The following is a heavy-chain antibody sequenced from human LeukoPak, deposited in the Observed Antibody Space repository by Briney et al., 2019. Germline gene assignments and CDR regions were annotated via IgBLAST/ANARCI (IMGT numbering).Heavy chain of an antibody. V-gene: IGHV3-48*01. CDR1: GFTFNSYS. CDR3: AIGGIYYGAAFDF. CDR2: ISSTGNTI. D-gene: IGHD1-26*01. J-gene: IGHJ4*02. Sequence: PGGSLRLSCAASGFTFNSYSMNWVRQTPGKGLEWVSYISSTGNTIYYADSVKGRFTISRDNAKNSLYLQMNSLRAEDTALYYCAIGGIYYGAAFDFWGQGTLVTVSS.